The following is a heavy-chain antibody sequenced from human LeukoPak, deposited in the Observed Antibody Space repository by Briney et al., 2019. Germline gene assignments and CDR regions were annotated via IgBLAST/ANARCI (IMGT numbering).Heavy chain of an antibody. Sequence: SETLSLTCTVSGGSISSSSYYWGWIRQPPGKGLEWIGSIYYSGSTYYNPSLKSRVTISVDTSKNQFSLKLSSVTAADTAMYYCAREDYDILTGYNPYYYYMDVWGKGTTVTISS. J-gene: IGHJ6*03. D-gene: IGHD3-9*01. V-gene: IGHV4-39*07. CDR1: GGSISSSSYY. CDR2: IYYSGST. CDR3: AREDYDILTGYNPYYYYMDV.